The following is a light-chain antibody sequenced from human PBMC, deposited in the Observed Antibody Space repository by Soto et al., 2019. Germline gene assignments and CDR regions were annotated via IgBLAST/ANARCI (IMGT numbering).Light chain of an antibody. Sequence: QLVLTQPASVSGSPGQSITISCTGTSSDVGGYNYVSWYQQHPGKAPKLMIYDVSNRPSGVSNRFSGSKSGNTASLTISGLQAEDEADYYCSSYTSSSTVVFGGGTQLTV. CDR1: SSDVGGYNY. CDR2: DVS. J-gene: IGLJ2*01. V-gene: IGLV2-14*01. CDR3: SSYTSSSTVV.